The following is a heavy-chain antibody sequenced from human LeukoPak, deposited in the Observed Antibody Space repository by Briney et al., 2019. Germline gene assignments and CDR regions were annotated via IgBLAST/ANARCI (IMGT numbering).Heavy chain of an antibody. D-gene: IGHD3-22*01. CDR3: ARDGTYYYNSSGYYYFDY. V-gene: IGHV1-69*05. Sequence: SVKVSCKASGGTFSSYAIRWVRQAPGQGLEWVGRINPIFGTANYAQKFQGRVTITTDASTSTAYMELRSRRSEDTAVYCCARDGTYYYNSSGYYYFDYWGERTLVTVSS. CDR1: GGTFSSYA. CDR2: INPIFGTA. J-gene: IGHJ4*02.